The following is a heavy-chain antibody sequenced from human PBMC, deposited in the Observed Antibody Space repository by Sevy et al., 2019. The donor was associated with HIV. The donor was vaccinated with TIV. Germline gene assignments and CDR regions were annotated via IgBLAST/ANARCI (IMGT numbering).Heavy chain of an antibody. Sequence: ASVKVSCKVSGYTLSELSMHWLRQAPGKGLEWMGSFDPEDGEILYAQKLQGRITMTEDTYTDTAYMELSSLRSEDTAVDYCATTKDYYDSSGSPFYYWGQGTLVTVSS. V-gene: IGHV1-24*01. D-gene: IGHD3-22*01. J-gene: IGHJ4*02. CDR2: FDPEDGEI. CDR3: ATTKDYYDSSGSPFYY. CDR1: GYTLSELS.